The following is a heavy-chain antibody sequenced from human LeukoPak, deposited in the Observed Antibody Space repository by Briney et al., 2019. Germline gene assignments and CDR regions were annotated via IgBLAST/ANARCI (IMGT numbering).Heavy chain of an antibody. CDR2: IYYSGSN. V-gene: IGHV4-31*03. Sequence: SETLSLTCTVSGGSISSGGHYWSWIRQYPGKGLEWIGYIYYSGSNYYKPSLKSRVSISRDTSKNQFSLKLSSVTAADTAVYYCAREIEAAAGRRHFDYWGQGTLVTVSS. J-gene: IGHJ4*02. CDR3: AREIEAAAGRRHFDY. D-gene: IGHD6-13*01. CDR1: GGSISSGGHY.